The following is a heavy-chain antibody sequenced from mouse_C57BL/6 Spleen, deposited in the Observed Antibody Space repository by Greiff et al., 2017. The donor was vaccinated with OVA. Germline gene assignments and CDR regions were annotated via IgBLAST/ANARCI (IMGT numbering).Heavy chain of an antibody. Sequence: EVHLVESGGGLVKPGGSLKLSCAASGFTFSSYAMSWVRQTPEKRLEWVATISDGGSYTYYPDNVKGRFTISRDNAKNNLYLQMSHLKSEDTAMYYCAREDSNYGGFDYWGQGTTLTVSS. CDR3: AREDSNYGGFDY. J-gene: IGHJ2*01. V-gene: IGHV5-4*01. D-gene: IGHD2-5*01. CDR1: GFTFSSYA. CDR2: ISDGGSYT.